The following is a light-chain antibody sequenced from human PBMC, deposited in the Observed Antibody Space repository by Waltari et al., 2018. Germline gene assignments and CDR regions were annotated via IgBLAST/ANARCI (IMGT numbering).Light chain of an antibody. J-gene: IGKJ1*01. CDR1: QGISSY. Sequence: IQMSQSPSSLSASVGDRVTITCRASQGISSYLNWYQQKPGKAPKLLIYYANSLASGVPSRFSCSGSGTEFTLTISSLQPEDFATYYCQQGNSYPRTFGQGTKVEIK. CDR2: YAN. V-gene: IGKV1-13*02. CDR3: QQGNSYPRT.